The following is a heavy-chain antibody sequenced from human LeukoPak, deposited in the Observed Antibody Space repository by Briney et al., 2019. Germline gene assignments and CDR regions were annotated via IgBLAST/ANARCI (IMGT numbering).Heavy chain of an antibody. D-gene: IGHD2-21*02. J-gene: IGHJ5*02. Sequence: PGGSLRLSCAASGFTFSSYAMHWVRQAPGKGLEWVAVISYDGSNKYYADSVKGRFTISRDNSKSTLYLQMNSLRAEDTAVYYCASLVVVTAQNWFDPWGQGTLVTVSS. CDR2: ISYDGSNK. V-gene: IGHV3-30-3*01. CDR1: GFTFSSYA. CDR3: ASLVVVTAQNWFDP.